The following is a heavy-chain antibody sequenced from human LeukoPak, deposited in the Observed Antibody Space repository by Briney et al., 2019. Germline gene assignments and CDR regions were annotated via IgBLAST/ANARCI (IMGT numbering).Heavy chain of an antibody. V-gene: IGHV3-74*01. CDR2: INGEGSST. J-gene: IGHJ6*03. CDR3: ARQSSANYYFYLDV. CDR1: GFTFSGYW. Sequence: GGSLRLSCTTSGFTFSGYWMHWVRQVPGKGLEWVATINGEGSSTSYGDAVTGRVTISRDNAKSTLYLQMTGVGADDTSVYFCARQSSANYYFYLDVWGRGTTVIVSS. D-gene: IGHD5-24*01.